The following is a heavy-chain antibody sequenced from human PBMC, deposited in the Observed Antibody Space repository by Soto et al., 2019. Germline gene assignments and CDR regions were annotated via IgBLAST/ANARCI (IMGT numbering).Heavy chain of an antibody. CDR1: GYSFTDYG. CDR2: IRPYNGKA. Sequence: GVSVKVSCKVSGYSFTDYGFSWVRRAPGQGLEWLGWIRPYNGKAFYVENFQDRLTVTTDTPTSSVYMDVIRLASDDTAVYYCARSKGYSNNSLYYFVYWGPGALVTVSS. CDR3: ARSKGYSNNSLYYFVY. D-gene: IGHD2-15*01. J-gene: IGHJ4*02. V-gene: IGHV1-18*01.